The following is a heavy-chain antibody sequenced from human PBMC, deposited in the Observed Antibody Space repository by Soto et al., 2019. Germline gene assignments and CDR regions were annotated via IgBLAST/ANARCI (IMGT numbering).Heavy chain of an antibody. CDR1: GFNVGAFA. CDR3: TRETVAGITGLDY. Sequence: EVQLLESGGDLVQPGGSLRLSCAASGFNVGAFAVNWVRQAPGKGLEWVSGISVSDAFIYYVDSVRGRFSISRDASENILYLQMNSLRVDDTALYYCTRETVAGITGLDYWGPGTLVTVSS. J-gene: IGHJ4*02. V-gene: IGHV3-23*01. CDR2: ISVSDAFI. D-gene: IGHD1-20*01.